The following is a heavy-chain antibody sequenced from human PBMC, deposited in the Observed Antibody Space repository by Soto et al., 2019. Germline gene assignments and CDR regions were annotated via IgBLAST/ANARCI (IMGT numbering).Heavy chain of an antibody. V-gene: IGHV1-58*01. J-gene: IGHJ6*02. CDR1: GFTFTSSA. CDR2: IVVGSGNT. Sequence: RASVKVSCKASGFTFTSSAVQWVRQARGQRLEWIGWIVVGSGNTNYAQKFQERVTITRDMSTSTAYMELSSLRSEDTAVYYCAADDSSSSSEFYYYYYGMDVWGQGTTVTVSS. D-gene: IGHD6-6*01. CDR3: AADDSSSSSEFYYYYYGMDV.